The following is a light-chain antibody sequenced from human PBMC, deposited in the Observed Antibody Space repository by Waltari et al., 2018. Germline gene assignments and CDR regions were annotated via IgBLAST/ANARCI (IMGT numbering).Light chain of an antibody. J-gene: IGKJ2*01. V-gene: IGKV2-40*01. Sequence: DIVMTQTPLPLPVTPGEPASISCASILRLLNSDDGFTYLDWFLQKPGQSPQLLLYSLSYRASGVPDRFNGSGSGSSFSLKISRVEAEDVGIYYCMQRLEFPYTFGQGTRL. CDR3: MQRLEFPYT. CDR1: LRLLNSDDGFTY. CDR2: SLS.